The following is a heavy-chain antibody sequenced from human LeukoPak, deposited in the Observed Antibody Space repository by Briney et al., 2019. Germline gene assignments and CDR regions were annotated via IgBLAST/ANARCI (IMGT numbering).Heavy chain of an antibody. Sequence: PSETLSLTCTVSGGSISSYYWSWIRQPPGKGLGWIGYIYYSGSTNYNPSLKSRVTISVDTSKNQFSLKLTSVTAADTAVYYCARHRLSTSSGEGPTFFDFWGQGTQVTVSS. J-gene: IGHJ4*02. D-gene: IGHD6-6*01. V-gene: IGHV4-59*08. CDR1: GGSISSYY. CDR2: IYYSGST. CDR3: ARHRLSTSSGEGPTFFDF.